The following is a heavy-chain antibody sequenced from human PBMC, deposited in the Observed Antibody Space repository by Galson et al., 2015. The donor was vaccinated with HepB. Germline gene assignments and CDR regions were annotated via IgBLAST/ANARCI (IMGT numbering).Heavy chain of an antibody. V-gene: IGHV3-23*01. CDR3: AKQSSTYYLFDS. Sequence: SLRLSCAASGFTFSSYAMTWVRQAPGKGLEWVSTISSSGGSTYYPDSVKGRFTISRDNSKSTLYLQMNSLRAEDTAIYYCAKQSSTYYLFDSSGQGTLVAVSS. CDR1: GFTFSSYA. J-gene: IGHJ4*02. CDR2: ISSSGGST. D-gene: IGHD2/OR15-2a*01.